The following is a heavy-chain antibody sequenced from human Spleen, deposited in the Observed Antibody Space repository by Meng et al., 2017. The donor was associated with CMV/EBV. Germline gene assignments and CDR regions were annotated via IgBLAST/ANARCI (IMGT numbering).Heavy chain of an antibody. D-gene: IGHD2-15*01. CDR1: GFPFSSFA. Sequence: GESLKISCAASGFPFSSFALHWVRQAPGKGLDWVAVISYDGRIKYYADSVKGRFTISRDNSKDTLDLQMNNLRAEDTAVYYCARVVAARRDDALDIWGQGTTVTVSS. J-gene: IGHJ3*02. CDR3: ARVVAARRDDALDI. CDR2: ISYDGRIK. V-gene: IGHV3-30*03.